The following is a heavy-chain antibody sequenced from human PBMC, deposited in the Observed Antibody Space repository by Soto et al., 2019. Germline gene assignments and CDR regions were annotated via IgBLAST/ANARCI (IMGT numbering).Heavy chain of an antibody. Sequence: QVQLEQSGPEVKRPGTSVKVSCKASGGAFGRYSVSWVRQAPGQGLEWIGGVIPVFNTSHYSLKFQGRVAISSDESTSTVFMELRRLRSEDTAICYGARGDEMTAVTIFEYWGQGTLVTVSS. CDR2: VIPVFNTS. CDR3: ARGDEMTAVTIFEY. D-gene: IGHD4-17*01. CDR1: GGAFGRYS. J-gene: IGHJ4*02. V-gene: IGHV1-69*01.